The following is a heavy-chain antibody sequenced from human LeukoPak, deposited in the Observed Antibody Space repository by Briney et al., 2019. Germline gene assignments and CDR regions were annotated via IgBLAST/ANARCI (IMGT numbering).Heavy chain of an antibody. CDR1: GGTFSSYA. J-gene: IGHJ4*02. D-gene: IGHD6-13*01. CDR2: IIPIFGTA. CDR3: ARDTTGGSIAAAVDY. V-gene: IGHV1-69*13. Sequence: GASVKVSCKASGGTFSSYAISWVRQAPGQGLEWMGGIIPIFGTANYAQKFQGRVTITADESTSTAYMELSSLRSEDTAVYYCARDTTGGSIAAAVDYWGQGTLVTVSS.